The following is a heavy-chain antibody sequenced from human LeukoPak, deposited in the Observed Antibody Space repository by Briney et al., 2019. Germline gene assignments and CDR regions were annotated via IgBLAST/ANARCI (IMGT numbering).Heavy chain of an antibody. V-gene: IGHV1-2*02. J-gene: IGHJ4*02. D-gene: IGHD3-10*01. Sequence: ASVKVTCKASGYTFTGYYMHWVRPAPGQGLEWMGWINPNSGGTNYAQKFQGRVTMTRDTSISTAYMELSRLRSDDTAVYYCARVGRVRGVYFDYWGQGTLVTVSS. CDR2: INPNSGGT. CDR1: GYTFTGYY. CDR3: ARVGRVRGVYFDY.